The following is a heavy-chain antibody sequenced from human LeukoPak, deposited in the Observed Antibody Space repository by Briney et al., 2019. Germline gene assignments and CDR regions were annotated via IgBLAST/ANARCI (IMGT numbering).Heavy chain of an antibody. CDR3: AKDRTRDIIVVETTMFDY. J-gene: IGHJ4*02. CDR1: GFTVRSYA. D-gene: IGHD2-15*01. V-gene: IGHV3-23*01. Sequence: GGSLRLSCATSGFTVRSYAMSWVRQAPGKGLGWVPAISGSGGSTYYADSVKGRFTISRDNSKNTLYLQMNSLRAEGTAVYYCAKDRTRDIIVVETTMFDYWGQGTLVTVSS. CDR2: ISGSGGST.